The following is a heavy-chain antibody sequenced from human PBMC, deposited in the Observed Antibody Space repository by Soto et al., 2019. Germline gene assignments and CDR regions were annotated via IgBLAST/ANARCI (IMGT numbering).Heavy chain of an antibody. Sequence: SETLSLTCTVSGGSISSYYWSWIRQPPGKGLEWIGYIYYSGSTNYNPSLKSRVTISVDTSKNQFSLKLSSVTAADTAVYYCARKTADYGDYVDYWGQGTLVTVSS. J-gene: IGHJ4*02. CDR2: IYYSGST. D-gene: IGHD4-17*01. V-gene: IGHV4-59*01. CDR1: GGSISSYY. CDR3: ARKTADYGDYVDY.